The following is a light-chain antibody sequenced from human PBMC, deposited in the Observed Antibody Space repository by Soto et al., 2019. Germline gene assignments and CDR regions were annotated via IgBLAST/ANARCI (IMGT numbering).Light chain of an antibody. CDR1: QSISSW. J-gene: IGKJ1*01. CDR3: QQYNRYSWT. CDR2: DAS. V-gene: IGKV1-5*01. Sequence: DMLITQSPSTLSASVGDRVTITCPASQSISSWLAWYQQKPGKAPKLLIYDASSLESGVPSRFSGSGPGTEFILTIRTLHPDDVATNYCQQYNRYSWTFGQGTKADIK.